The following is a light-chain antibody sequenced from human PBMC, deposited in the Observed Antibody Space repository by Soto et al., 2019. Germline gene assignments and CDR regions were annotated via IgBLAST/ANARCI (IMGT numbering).Light chain of an antibody. CDR2: VAS. J-gene: IGKJ1*01. V-gene: IGKV3-15*01. CDR3: QHYNNWPRT. Sequence: EIVMTQSPATLSVSPGERATLSCRASQSVSSNLAWYQQKPGQAPRLLIYVASTRATGIPARFSGSGYGTEFTLTISSLQSEDFAVYYCQHYNNWPRTFGQGTKVEIK. CDR1: QSVSSN.